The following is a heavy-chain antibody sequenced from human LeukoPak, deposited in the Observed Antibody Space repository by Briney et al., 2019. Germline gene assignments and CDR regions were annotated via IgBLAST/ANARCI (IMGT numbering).Heavy chain of an antibody. CDR2: IIPIFGTA. Sequence: GASVKVSCKASGGTFSSYAISWVRQAPGQGLEWMGGIIPIFGTASYAQKFQGRVTITADESTSTAYMELSSLRSEDTAVYYCARDSRYCSGGSCYHYNWFDPWGQGTLVTVSS. CDR1: GGTFSSYA. J-gene: IGHJ5*02. V-gene: IGHV1-69*13. D-gene: IGHD2-15*01. CDR3: ARDSRYCSGGSCYHYNWFDP.